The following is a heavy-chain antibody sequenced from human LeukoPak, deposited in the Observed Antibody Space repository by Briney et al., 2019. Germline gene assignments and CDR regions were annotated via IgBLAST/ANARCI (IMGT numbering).Heavy chain of an antibody. Sequence: GGSLRLSCAASGFTFSSYSMNWVRQAPGKGLEWVSSISSSSSYIYYADSVKGRFTISRDNAKNSLYLQMNSLRAEDTAVYYCARVKAAWGPFEYWGQGTFVTVSS. CDR3: ARVKAAWGPFEY. CDR2: ISSSSSYI. J-gene: IGHJ4*02. CDR1: GFTFSSYS. V-gene: IGHV3-21*01. D-gene: IGHD3-16*01.